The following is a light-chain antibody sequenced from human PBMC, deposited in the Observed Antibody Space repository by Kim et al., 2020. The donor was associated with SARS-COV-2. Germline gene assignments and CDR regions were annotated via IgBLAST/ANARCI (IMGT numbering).Light chain of an antibody. V-gene: IGLV2-11*03. J-gene: IGLJ1*01. CDR2: DVN. CDR1: SSDVGGYDY. CDR3: CSYAGSDTFF. Sequence: GQSITISCTGTSSDVGGYDYVSWYQQHPGKAPKLMIYDVNKRPSGVPDRFSGSKSGNTASLTISGLQAEDESDYYCCSYAGSDTFFFGAGTKVTVL.